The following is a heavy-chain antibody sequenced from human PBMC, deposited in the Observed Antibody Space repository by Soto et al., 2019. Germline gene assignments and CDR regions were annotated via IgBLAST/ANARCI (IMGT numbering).Heavy chain of an antibody. CDR3: ARDVGYSSSWRGYYYYYGMDV. V-gene: IGHV4-34*01. D-gene: IGHD6-13*01. CDR1: GGSFSGYY. CDR2: INHSGST. Sequence: KTSETLSLTCAVYGGSFSGYYWSWIRQPPGKGLEWIGEINHSGSTNYNPSLKSRVTISVDTSKNQFSLKLSSVTAADTAVYYCARDVGYSSSWRGYYYYYGMDVWGQGTTVTVSS. J-gene: IGHJ6*02.